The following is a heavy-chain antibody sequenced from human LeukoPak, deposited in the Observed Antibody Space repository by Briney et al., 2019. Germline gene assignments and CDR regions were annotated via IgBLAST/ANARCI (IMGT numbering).Heavy chain of an antibody. D-gene: IGHD3-22*01. CDR1: GFTVSSNY. J-gene: IGHJ3*02. CDR2: IYSGGST. CDR3: ARGAYDSSAYWAFDI. Sequence: GGSLRLSCAASGFTVSSNYMSWVRQAPGKGLEWVSLIYSGGSTLYADSVKGRFTISRVNSKNTVFLQMSSLRAEDTAVYHCARGAYDSSAYWAFDIRGQGTMVTVSS. V-gene: IGHV3-53*01.